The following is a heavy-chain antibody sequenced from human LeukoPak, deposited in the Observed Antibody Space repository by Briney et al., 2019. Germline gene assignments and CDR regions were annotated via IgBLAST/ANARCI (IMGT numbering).Heavy chain of an antibody. J-gene: IGHJ3*02. CDR3: ARDPNGDYIGAFDM. CDR1: GFTFSTYA. Sequence: PGGSLRLSCAASGFTFSTYAMTWVRQAPGKGLEWVSSITASGRNTYYADSVKGRFSLSRDNSKNTLDLQMNSLRVDDTALYYCARDPNGDYIGAFDMWGQGTMVTVSS. CDR2: ITASGRNT. D-gene: IGHD4-17*01. V-gene: IGHV3-23*01.